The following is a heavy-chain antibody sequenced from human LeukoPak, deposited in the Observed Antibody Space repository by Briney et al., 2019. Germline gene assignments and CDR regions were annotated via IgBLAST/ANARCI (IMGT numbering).Heavy chain of an antibody. CDR2: ISGSGGST. V-gene: IGHV3-23*01. Sequence: QPGGSLRLSCAASGFTFSSYAMSWVRQAPGKGLEWVSAISGSGGSTYYADSVKGRFTISRDNSKNTLYLQMNSLRAEDTAVYYCAKDHFGQQPVDGYFDYWGQGTLVTVSS. D-gene: IGHD6-13*01. CDR3: AKDHFGQQPVDGYFDY. J-gene: IGHJ4*02. CDR1: GFTFSSYA.